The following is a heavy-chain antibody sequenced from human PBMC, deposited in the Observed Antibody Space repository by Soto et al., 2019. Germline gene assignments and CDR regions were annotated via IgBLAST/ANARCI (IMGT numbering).Heavy chain of an antibody. CDR2: ISSSSSTI. D-gene: IGHD1-26*01. Sequence: EVQLVESGGGLVQPGGSLRLSCAASGFTFSSYSMNWVRQAPGKGLEWVSYISSSSSTIYYADSVKGRFTISRDNAKNSLYLQMNSLRDEDTAVYYCAVKWEILFGDYYYGMDVWGQGTTVTVSS. CDR3: AVKWEILFGDYYYGMDV. J-gene: IGHJ6*02. V-gene: IGHV3-48*02. CDR1: GFTFSSYS.